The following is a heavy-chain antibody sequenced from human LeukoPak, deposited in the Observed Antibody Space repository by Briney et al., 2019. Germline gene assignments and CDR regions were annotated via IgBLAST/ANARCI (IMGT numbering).Heavy chain of an antibody. Sequence: SQTLSLTCAISGDSVSSNSAAWNWIRQSPSRGLEWLGRTYYRSKWYYDYAVAVKSRISINPDTSKNQFSLRLSSVTAADTAVYYCARNGRGRNYGSNAYLPDYWGQGTLVTVSS. J-gene: IGHJ4*02. CDR1: GDSVSSNSAA. V-gene: IGHV6-1*01. CDR2: TYYRSKWYY. CDR3: ARNGRGRNYGSNAYLPDY. D-gene: IGHD3-22*01.